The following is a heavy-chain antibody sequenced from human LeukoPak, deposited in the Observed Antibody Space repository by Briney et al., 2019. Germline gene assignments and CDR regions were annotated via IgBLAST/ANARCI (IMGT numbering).Heavy chain of an antibody. J-gene: IGHJ4*02. CDR3: ARDREMADY. V-gene: IGHV3-21*01. Sequence: GGSLRLSCAASGFTFSSYSMNWVRQAPGKGLEWVSYISSSSSYIYYADSVKGRFTISRDNAKNSLYLQMNSLRAEDTSVYYCARDREMADYWGQGTLVTVSS. CDR2: ISSSSSYI. CDR1: GFTFSSYS. D-gene: IGHD5-24*01.